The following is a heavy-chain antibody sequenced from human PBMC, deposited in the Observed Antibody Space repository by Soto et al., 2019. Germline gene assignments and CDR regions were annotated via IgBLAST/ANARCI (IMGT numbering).Heavy chain of an antibody. CDR3: ARDRGAVTGQYFDY. Sequence: QVQLVESGGGLVQPGGSLRLSCAASGFTFSAFYMSWIRQAPGKGLEYISYISSSGTSAIYADSVKGRFTISRDNAKNSLYLQMNSLRADDTAVYYCARDRGAVTGQYFDYWGQGALVTVSS. CDR1: GFTFSAFY. D-gene: IGHD6-19*01. J-gene: IGHJ4*02. V-gene: IGHV3-11*05. CDR2: ISSSGTSA.